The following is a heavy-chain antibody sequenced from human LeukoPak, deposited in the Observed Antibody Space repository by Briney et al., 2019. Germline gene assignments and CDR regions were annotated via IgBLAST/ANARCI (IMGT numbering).Heavy chain of an antibody. D-gene: IGHD2-8*01. CDR2: IDFSGEA. CDR1: GASISSSSYF. CDR3: ARRAYNGFRFDP. Sequence: SETLSLTCTVSGASISSSSYFWAWIRQPPGKALERIGSIDFSGEAVYNAPLQSRLTLSIDTSKNQVSLKMTSVTAADTALYYCARRAYNGFRFDPWGQGTLVTVSS. V-gene: IGHV4-39*01. J-gene: IGHJ5*02.